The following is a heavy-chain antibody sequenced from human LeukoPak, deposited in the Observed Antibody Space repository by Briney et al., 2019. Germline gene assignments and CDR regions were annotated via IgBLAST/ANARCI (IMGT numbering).Heavy chain of an antibody. Sequence: GGSLRLSCAASGFTFSSYSMSWVRQAPGKGLEWLSYISSSSVTIYYADSVKGRFTISRDNAKNSLYLQMNSLRAEDTAVYYCASNGDYFYYYMDVWGKGTTVTVSS. CDR1: GFTFSSYS. CDR3: ASNGDYFYYYMDV. J-gene: IGHJ6*03. V-gene: IGHV3-48*01. CDR2: ISSSSVTI. D-gene: IGHD2-8*01.